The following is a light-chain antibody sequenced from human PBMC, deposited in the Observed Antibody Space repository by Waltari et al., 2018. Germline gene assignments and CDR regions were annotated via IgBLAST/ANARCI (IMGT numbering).Light chain of an antibody. CDR2: KDT. J-gene: IGLJ1*01. CDR3: QSADTSGNYV. CDR1: ALPNKY. V-gene: IGLV3-25*03. Sequence: SYELTQTPSVSVSPGQTARITCSGDALPNKYAYWYQQKPGQAPVVVIYKDTQRPSGIPARFSGSTSGTTVTLTIIGVQAEDEADYYCQSADTSGNYVFGPGTKVTVV.